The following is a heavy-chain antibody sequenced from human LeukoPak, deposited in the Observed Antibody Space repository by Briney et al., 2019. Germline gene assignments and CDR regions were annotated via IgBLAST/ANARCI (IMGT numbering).Heavy chain of an antibody. J-gene: IGHJ6*03. CDR2: INTDGSST. D-gene: IGHD2-2*01. CDR1: GFTFSSYS. V-gene: IGHV3-74*01. CDR3: ARDEVVVVPAAPPWYYYYMDV. Sequence: PGGSLRLSCAASGFTFSSYSMNWVRQAPGKGLVWVSRINTDGSSTSYADSVKGRFTISRDNAKNTLYLQMNSLRAEDTAVYYCARDEVVVVPAAPPWYYYYMDVWGKGTTVTVSS.